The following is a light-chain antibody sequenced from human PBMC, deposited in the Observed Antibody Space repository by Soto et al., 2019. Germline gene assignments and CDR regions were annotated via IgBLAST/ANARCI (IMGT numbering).Light chain of an antibody. J-gene: IGLJ1*01. CDR1: NSNIASNT. CDR3: AAWDDTLKRYV. V-gene: IGLV1-44*01. Sequence: SVLTQPPSASETPGQTVSISCSGSNSNIASNTVNWYQHLPGTAPKLLIYYNNQRPSGVPDRFSGSKSGTSASLAISGLQSDDESDYYCAAWDDTLKRYVFGTGTKVTVL. CDR2: YNN.